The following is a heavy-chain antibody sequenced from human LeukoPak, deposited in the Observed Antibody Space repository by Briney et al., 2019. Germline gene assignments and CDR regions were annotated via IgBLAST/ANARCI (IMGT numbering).Heavy chain of an antibody. J-gene: IGHJ4*02. CDR2: IYPGDSDT. CDR3: AIAGDSTTNCYRCFNY. V-gene: IGHV5-51*01. Sequence: GESLKISCKGSGYRFSNYWIGWVRQMPGKGLEWMAIIYPGDSDTRYSPSFQGQVTISADKSISTAYLQWSSLKASDTAMYYCAIAGDSTTNCYRCFNYWGQGTLVTVSS. D-gene: IGHD2-2*01. CDR1: GYRFSNYW.